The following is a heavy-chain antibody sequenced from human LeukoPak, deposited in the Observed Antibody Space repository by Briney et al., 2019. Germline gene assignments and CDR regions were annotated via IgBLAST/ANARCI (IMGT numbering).Heavy chain of an antibody. J-gene: IGHJ4*02. Sequence: PGGSLRLSCVVSGFTSSRYEMHWVRQAPGKGLEWVSGISWNSGSIGYADSVKGRFTISRDNAKNSLYLQMNSLRAEDTALYYWAKVNSGYSYGAKEYYFDYWGQGTLVTVSS. CDR1: GFTSSRYE. V-gene: IGHV3-9*02. CDR3: AKVNSGYSYGAKEYYFDY. CDR2: ISWNSGSI. D-gene: IGHD5-18*01.